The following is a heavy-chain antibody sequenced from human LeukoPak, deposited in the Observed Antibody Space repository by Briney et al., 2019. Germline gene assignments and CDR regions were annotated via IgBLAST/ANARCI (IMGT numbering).Heavy chain of an antibody. CDR2: IVVGSGNT. J-gene: IGHJ6*03. V-gene: IGHV1-58*01. Sequence: SVKVSCKASGFTFTSSAVQWVRQARGQRLEWIGWIVVGSGNTNYAQKFQERVTITRDMSTSTAYMELSSLRSEDTAVYYCARWFGELLGSGYYYYYYMDVWGKGTTVTVSS. CDR1: GFTFTSSA. D-gene: IGHD3-10*01. CDR3: ARWFGELLGSGYYYYYYMDV.